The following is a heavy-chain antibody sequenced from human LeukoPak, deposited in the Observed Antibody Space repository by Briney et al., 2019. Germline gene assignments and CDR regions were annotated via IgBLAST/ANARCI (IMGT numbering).Heavy chain of an antibody. Sequence: SETLSLTCTVSGGSISSYYWSWIRQPPGKGLEWIGYIYYSGSTNYNPSLKSRVTISVDTSKNQFSLKLSSVTAADTAVYYCARGLQLWSGYSYMDVWGKGTTVTVSS. CDR1: GGSISSYY. V-gene: IGHV4-59*12. CDR3: ARGLQLWSGYSYMDV. D-gene: IGHD3-3*01. J-gene: IGHJ6*03. CDR2: IYYSGST.